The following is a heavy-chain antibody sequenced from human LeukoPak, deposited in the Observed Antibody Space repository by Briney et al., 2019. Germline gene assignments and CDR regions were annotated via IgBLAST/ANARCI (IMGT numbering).Heavy chain of an antibody. V-gene: IGHV3-53*04. CDR1: GFVVSATS. J-gene: IGHJ4*02. CDR3: AKPTSPDDVRWPYFDA. D-gene: IGHD6-13*01. CDR2: IYSGKT. Sequence: PGGSLRLSCAASGFVVSATSISWVRQPPGKGLEWVAMIYSGKTRYADSVKGRFTISRHDSENTVSLQMNSLLVEDSAVYFRAKPTSPDDVRWPYFDAWGQGILVTVSS.